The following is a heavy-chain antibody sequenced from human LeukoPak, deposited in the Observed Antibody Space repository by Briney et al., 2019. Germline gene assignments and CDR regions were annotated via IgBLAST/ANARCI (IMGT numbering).Heavy chain of an antibody. V-gene: IGHV3-11*04. CDR3: ARGTYTAVDY. Sequence: GGSLRLSCAASGFTFSDSYMSWLRQAPGKGLECVSYISGSSGTIYYADSAKGRFTISRDNAKNSPYLQMNSLRAEDTAVYYCARGTYTAVDYWGQGTLVTVSS. CDR1: GFTFSDSY. CDR2: ISGSSGTI. J-gene: IGHJ4*02. D-gene: IGHD5-18*01.